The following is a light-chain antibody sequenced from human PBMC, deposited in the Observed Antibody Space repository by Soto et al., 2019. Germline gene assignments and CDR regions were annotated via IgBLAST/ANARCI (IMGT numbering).Light chain of an antibody. V-gene: IGKV1-5*03. Sequence: DIQMTQSPSTLSASVGDRVTITCRARQNIVNWLAWYQQKPGKAPNLLIYKTSTLQRGVPSRFSGSGSGTEFTLTISSLQPDDFATYYCQQYDSHPMYTFGQGPRWIS. CDR2: KTS. J-gene: IGKJ2*01. CDR1: QNIVNW. CDR3: QQYDSHPMYT.